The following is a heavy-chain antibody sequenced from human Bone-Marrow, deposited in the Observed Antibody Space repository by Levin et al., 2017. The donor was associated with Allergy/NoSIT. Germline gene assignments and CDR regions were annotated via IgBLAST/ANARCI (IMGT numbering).Heavy chain of an antibody. D-gene: IGHD2-21*02. V-gene: IGHV3-11*01. J-gene: IGHJ6*02. CDR1: GFNINDYY. Sequence: GESLKISCGGSGFNINDYYMSWIRQAPGKGLEWISRISRTGDMIKYSESVKGRFTVSRDSAKRSLFLEMNSLRGEDTAVYYCARTAVALYYGLDVWGQGTTVTVS. CDR2: ISRTGDMI. CDR3: ARTAVALYYGLDV.